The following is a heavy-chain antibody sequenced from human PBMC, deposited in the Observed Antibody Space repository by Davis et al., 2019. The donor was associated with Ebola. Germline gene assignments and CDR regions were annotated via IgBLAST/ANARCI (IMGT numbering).Heavy chain of an antibody. CDR3: ARDGYYDSSGYYLLFDY. CDR1: GFTFSSYS. J-gene: IGHJ4*02. D-gene: IGHD3-22*01. CDR2: ISPGSGNT. V-gene: IGHV1-3*01. Sequence: PGGSLRLSCAASGFTFSSYSMNWVRQAPGQRLEWMAWISPGSGNTKYSQKLLGRVTLTRDTSASTAYMELRSLRSDDTAVYYCARDGYYDSSGYYLLFDYWGQGTLVTVSS.